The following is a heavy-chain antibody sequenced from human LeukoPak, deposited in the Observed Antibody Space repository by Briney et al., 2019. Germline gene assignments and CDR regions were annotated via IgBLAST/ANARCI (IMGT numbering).Heavy chain of an antibody. CDR2: ISADNGNT. J-gene: IGHJ5*02. CDR1: GYTLTSYG. CDR3: ARVSTPSRDDFWSGYYNGYWFDP. D-gene: IGHD3-3*01. Sequence: ASVKVSCKASGYTLTSYGISWVRQAPGQGLEWMGRISADNGNTNYAQKLQGRVTMTTDTSTSTAYMELRSLTSDDTAVYYCARVSTPSRDDFWSGYYNGYWFDPWGQGTLATVPS. V-gene: IGHV1-18*01.